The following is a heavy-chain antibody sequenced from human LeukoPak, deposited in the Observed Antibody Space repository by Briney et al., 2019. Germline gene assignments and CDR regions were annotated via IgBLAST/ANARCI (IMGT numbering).Heavy chain of an antibody. D-gene: IGHD3-9*01. CDR3: ANERLRYFVD. CDR2: IHLSGAPI. J-gene: IGHJ4*02. Sequence: GGSLRLSCAASGFSFSIYRMNWVRQAPGKGPEWIAYIHLSGAPIHYAEPVKGRFSISRDNSKNSLHLQMSSLRTEDTALYYCANERLRYFVDWGRGTLVTVSS. V-gene: IGHV3-48*03. CDR1: GFSFSIYR.